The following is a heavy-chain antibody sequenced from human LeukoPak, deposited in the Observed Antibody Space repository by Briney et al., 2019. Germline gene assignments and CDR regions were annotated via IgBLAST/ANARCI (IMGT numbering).Heavy chain of an antibody. CDR2: IYYSGST. CDR1: GGSISSGGYY. CDR3: ARLQLPSYYMDV. D-gene: IGHD5-24*01. V-gene: IGHV4-31*03. Sequence: PSQTLSPTCTDSGGSISSGGYYWSWIRQHPGKGLEWIGYIYYSGSTYYNPSLKSRVTISVDTSKNQFSLKLSSVTAADTAVYYCARLQLPSYYMDVWGKGTTVTVSS. J-gene: IGHJ6*03.